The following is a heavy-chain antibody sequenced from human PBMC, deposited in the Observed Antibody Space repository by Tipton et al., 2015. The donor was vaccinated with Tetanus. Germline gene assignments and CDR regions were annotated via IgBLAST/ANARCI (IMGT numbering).Heavy chain of an antibody. CDR2: IYFEGST. CDR1: GGSISDKKYY. CDR3: ARHLYGYWFDP. Sequence: TLSLTCTESGGSISDKKYYWGWIRQPPGRGLKWIASIYFEGSTYYSPSLKSRVTIAVDRSQNVFSLNLTSVTAADTAVYYCARHLYGYWFDPWGQGALVTVSS. J-gene: IGHJ5*02. V-gene: IGHV4-39*01. D-gene: IGHD3-10*01.